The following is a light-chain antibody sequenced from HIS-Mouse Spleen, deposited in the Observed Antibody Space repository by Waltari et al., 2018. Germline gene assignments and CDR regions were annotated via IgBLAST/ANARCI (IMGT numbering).Light chain of an antibody. Sequence: SYELTKPPSVSVSPGQTARITRSGDALPKQYAYWYQQKSGQAPALVIYEDSKRHSGIPGRFSGSSSGTMATLTISGAQVEDEADYYCYSTDSSGNHRVFGGGTKLTVL. CDR3: YSTDSSGNHRV. V-gene: IGLV3-10*01. CDR1: ALPKQY. J-gene: IGLJ2*01. CDR2: EDS.